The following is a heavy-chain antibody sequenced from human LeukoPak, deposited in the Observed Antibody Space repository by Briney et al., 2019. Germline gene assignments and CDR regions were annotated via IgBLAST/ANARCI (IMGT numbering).Heavy chain of an antibody. CDR1: GYIFINYY. J-gene: IGHJ4*02. CDR2: INPSDGST. Sequence: ASVKVSCKASGYIFINYYIHWVRQAPGQGLEWMGVINPSDGSTSYAQKFQGRVTMTRDTSTSTVYMELSSLRSEDTAVYYCARVSGKRFFSTRSFDYWGQGTLVTVSS. CDR3: ARVSGKRFFSTRSFDY. V-gene: IGHV1-46*01. D-gene: IGHD3-3*01.